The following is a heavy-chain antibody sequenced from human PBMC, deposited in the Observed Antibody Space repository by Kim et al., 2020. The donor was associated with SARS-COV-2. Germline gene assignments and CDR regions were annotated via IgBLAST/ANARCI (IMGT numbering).Heavy chain of an antibody. CDR1: GFTVSANY. J-gene: IGHJ4*02. D-gene: IGHD1-26*01. Sequence: GGSLRLSCAASGFTVSANYMSWVRQAPGKGLEWVSIIYIDGTTYYAASMEGRFTISRDNSKNTLYLQMSSLSAEDTAMYYCARDGGRSGGGHWGQGALVT. CDR3: ARDGGRSGGGH. CDR2: IYIDGTT. V-gene: IGHV3-53*01.